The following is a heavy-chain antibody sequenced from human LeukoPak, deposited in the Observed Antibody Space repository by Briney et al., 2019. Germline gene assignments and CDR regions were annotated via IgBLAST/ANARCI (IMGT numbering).Heavy chain of an antibody. CDR3: ARFIWFGESPNLDY. Sequence: ASVKVSCKASGYTFTGYYMHWVRQAPGQGLEWMGWINPNSGGTNYAQKFQGRVTMTRDTSISTAYMELSRLRSDDTAVYYCARFIWFGESPNLDYWGQGTLVTVSS. D-gene: IGHD3-10*01. V-gene: IGHV1-2*02. J-gene: IGHJ4*02. CDR1: GYTFTGYY. CDR2: INPNSGGT.